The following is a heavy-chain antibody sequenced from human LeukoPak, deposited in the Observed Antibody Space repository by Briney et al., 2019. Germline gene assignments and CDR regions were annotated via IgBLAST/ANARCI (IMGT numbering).Heavy chain of an antibody. V-gene: IGHV3-74*01. J-gene: IGHJ4*02. Sequence: GGSLRLSCAASGSTFSSSWMHWVRQAPGKGLVWVSRINSDGSSTNYADSVKGRFTISRDNAKNTLYLQMNSLRAEDTAVYYCAREGRGGYYGFDYWGQGTLVTVSS. CDR2: INSDGSST. D-gene: IGHD3-3*01. CDR3: AREGRGGYYGFDY. CDR1: GSTFSSSW.